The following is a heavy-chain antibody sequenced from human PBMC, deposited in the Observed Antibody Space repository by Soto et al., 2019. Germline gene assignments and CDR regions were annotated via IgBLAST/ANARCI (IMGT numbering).Heavy chain of an antibody. CDR3: AKDTYRGGFDY. J-gene: IGHJ4*02. Sequence: QVQLVESGGGVVQPGRSLRLSCAASGFTFSSYGMHWVRQAPGKGLEWVAVISYDGSNEYYADSVKGRFTISRDNSKNTLYLQMNSLRAEDTAVYYCAKDTYRGGFDYWGQGTLVTVSS. V-gene: IGHV3-30*18. CDR1: GFTFSSYG. CDR2: ISYDGSNE. D-gene: IGHD1-1*01.